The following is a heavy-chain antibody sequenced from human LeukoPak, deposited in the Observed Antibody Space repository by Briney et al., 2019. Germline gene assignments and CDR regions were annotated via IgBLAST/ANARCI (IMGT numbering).Heavy chain of an antibody. CDR2: INPNSGGT. Sequence: GASVKVSCKASGYTFTGYYMHWVRQAPGQGLEWMGWINPNSGGTNYAQKFQGRVTMTRDTSISTAYMELSRLRSDDTAVYYCARYYYDSSGYFSRWFDPWGQGTLVTVSS. J-gene: IGHJ5*02. V-gene: IGHV1-2*02. CDR3: ARYYYDSSGYFSRWFDP. CDR1: GYTFTGYY. D-gene: IGHD3-22*01.